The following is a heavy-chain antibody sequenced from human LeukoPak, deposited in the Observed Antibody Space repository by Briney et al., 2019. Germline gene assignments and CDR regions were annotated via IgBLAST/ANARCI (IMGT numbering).Heavy chain of an antibody. J-gene: IGHJ4*02. CDR1: GFTFSSFA. CDR2: IAGGGDYT. D-gene: IGHD1-26*01. CDR3: AKDLGRYRNNFFDY. Sequence: GGSLRLSCAASGFTFSSFAMSWVRQAPGKGLEWVSTIAGGGDYTYTDSVKGRFTISRDNSKNILYLQMNSLRADDTAVYYCAKDLGRYRNNFFDYWGQGNLVTVSS. V-gene: IGHV3-23*01.